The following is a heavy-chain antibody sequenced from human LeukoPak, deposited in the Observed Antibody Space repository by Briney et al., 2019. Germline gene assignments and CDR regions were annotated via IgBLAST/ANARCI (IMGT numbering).Heavy chain of an antibody. V-gene: IGHV4-59*01. CDR2: IYYSGST. CDR1: GGSITSYY. CDR3: ARGGVNYKIAGP. Sequence: PSETLSLTCTVSGGSITSYYWSWIRQPPGKGLEWIGYIYYSGSTNYNPSLKSRVTISVDTSKNQFSLKLSSATAADTAVYYCARGGVNYKIAGPWGQGALVTVSS. J-gene: IGHJ5*02. D-gene: IGHD3-10*01.